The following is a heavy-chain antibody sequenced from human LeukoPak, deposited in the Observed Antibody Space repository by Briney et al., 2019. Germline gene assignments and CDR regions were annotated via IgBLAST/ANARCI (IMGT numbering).Heavy chain of an antibody. J-gene: IGHJ5*02. V-gene: IGHV1-69*04. D-gene: IGHD2-21*02. CDR3: ARQMLSEYCGGDCYSTSRDNWFDP. CDR1: GGTFSSYA. Sequence: ASVKVSCKASGGTFSSYAISWVRQAPGQGLEWMGRIIPILGIANYAQKFQGRVTITADKSTSTAYMELSSLRSEDTAVYYCARQMLSEYCGGDCYSTSRDNWFDPWGQGTLVTVSS. CDR2: IIPILGIA.